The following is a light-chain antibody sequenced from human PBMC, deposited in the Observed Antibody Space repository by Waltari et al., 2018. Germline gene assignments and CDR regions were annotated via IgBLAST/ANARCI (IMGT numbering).Light chain of an antibody. CDR3: QQRSDRPPVS. CDR1: QTVGTF. CDR2: DAS. J-gene: IGKJ2*03. V-gene: IGKV3-11*01. Sequence: EIVLTQSPATLSLFPGDRATLSCRASQTVGTFLAWYQQKPGQAPRLLIYDASNRATGIPARFSGSWSGTDFTLTISSLEPGDSAVYYCQQRSDRPPVSFGQGTKLEIK.